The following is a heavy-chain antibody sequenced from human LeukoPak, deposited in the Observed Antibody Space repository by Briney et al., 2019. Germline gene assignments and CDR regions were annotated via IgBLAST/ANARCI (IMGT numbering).Heavy chain of an antibody. V-gene: IGHV3-23*01. D-gene: IGHD6-19*01. CDR2: ISGSGGST. CDR3: AKESSGWPYYGMDV. CDR1: GFTFSSYA. J-gene: IGHJ6*02. Sequence: GGSLRLSCADSGFTFSSYAMSWVRQAPGKGLEWVSAISGSGGSTYYADSVKGRFTISRDNSKNTLYLQMNSLRAEDTAVYYCAKESSGWPYYGMDVWGQGTTVTVSS.